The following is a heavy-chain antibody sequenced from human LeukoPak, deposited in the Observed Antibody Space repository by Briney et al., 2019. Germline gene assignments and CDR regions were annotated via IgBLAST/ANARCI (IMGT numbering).Heavy chain of an antibody. J-gene: IGHJ4*02. V-gene: IGHV3-23*01. CDR2: ISGSGGST. D-gene: IGHD2-21*01. CDR3: AKFLPTHIVVANYYFDY. Sequence: GSLRLSCAASGFTFSSYAMSWVRQAPGKGLEWVSAISGSGGSTYYADSVKGRFTISRDNSKNTPYLQMNSLRAEDTAVYYCAKFLPTHIVVANYYFDYWGQGTLVTVSS. CDR1: GFTFSSYA.